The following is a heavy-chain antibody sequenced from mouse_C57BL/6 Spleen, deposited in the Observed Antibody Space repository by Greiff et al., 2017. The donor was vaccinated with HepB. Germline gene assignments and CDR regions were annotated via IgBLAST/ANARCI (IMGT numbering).Heavy chain of an antibody. CDR1: GYTFTSYW. D-gene: IGHD1-1*01. J-gene: IGHJ1*03. CDR3: ANPYYYGSSHWYFDV. V-gene: IGHV1-74*01. CDR2: IHPSDSDT. Sequence: QVHVKQSGAELVKPGASVKVSCKASGYTFTSYWMHWVKQRPGQGLEWIGRIHPSDSDTNYNQKFKGKATLTVDKSSSTAYMQLSSLTSEDSAVYYCANPYYYGSSHWYFDVWGTGTTVTVSS.